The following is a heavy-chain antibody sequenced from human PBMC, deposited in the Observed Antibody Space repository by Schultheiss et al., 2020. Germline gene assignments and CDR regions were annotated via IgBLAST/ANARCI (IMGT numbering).Heavy chain of an antibody. D-gene: IGHD1-26*01. CDR3: ARKPVYSGSYYYFDY. Sequence: SETLSLTCTVSGGSISSSSYYWGWIRQPPGKGLEWIGSIYYSGITYYNPSLKSRVTISVDTSKNQFSLRLTSVTAADTAVYYCARKPVYSGSYYYFDYWGQGALVTVS. J-gene: IGHJ4*02. V-gene: IGHV4-39*01. CDR2: IYYSGIT. CDR1: GGSISSSSYY.